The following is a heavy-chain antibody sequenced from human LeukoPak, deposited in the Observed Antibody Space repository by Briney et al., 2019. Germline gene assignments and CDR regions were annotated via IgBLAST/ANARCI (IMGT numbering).Heavy chain of an antibody. CDR3: AKDLVRIAVAGPSRDDAFDI. D-gene: IGHD6-19*01. CDR1: GFTFSNYA. Sequence: PGGSLRLSCAASGFTFSNYAIHWVRQAPGKGLEWVAVISYGGSDKYYADSVKGRFTISRDNSKNTVYLQMSSLRAEDTAVYYCAKDLVRIAVAGPSRDDAFDIWGQGTMVTVSS. V-gene: IGHV3-30*18. J-gene: IGHJ3*02. CDR2: ISYGGSDK.